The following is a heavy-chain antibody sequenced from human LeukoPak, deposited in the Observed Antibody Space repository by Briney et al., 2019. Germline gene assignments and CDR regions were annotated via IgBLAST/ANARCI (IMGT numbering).Heavy chain of an antibody. CDR1: GYTFTGYF. CDR2: INPNRGGT. J-gene: IGHJ6*02. V-gene: IGHV1-2*02. CDR3: AILTAVPGTSYYGMDV. D-gene: IGHD6-19*01. Sequence: GASVKVSCKASGYTFTGYFMHWVRQAPGQGLEWIGWINPNRGGTNYAQKFQGRVTMTRDTSISTAYMELSRLRSDDTAVYYCAILTAVPGTSYYGMDVWGQGTTVTVSS.